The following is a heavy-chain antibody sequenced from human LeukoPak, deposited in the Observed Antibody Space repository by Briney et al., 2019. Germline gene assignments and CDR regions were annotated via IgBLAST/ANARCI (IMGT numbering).Heavy chain of an antibody. CDR1: GYTFTSYG. J-gene: IGHJ5*01. CDR3: ARDLWNFYDDSGYYRDFDS. Sequence: GASVKVSCKASGYTFTSYGISWVRQAPGQGLEWMGWISAYNGNTNYAQKLQGRVTVTTDTPTSTVYMELRSLRSDDTAVYYCARDLWNFYDDSGYYRDFDSWGQGTLVTVSS. CDR2: ISAYNGNT. D-gene: IGHD3-22*01. V-gene: IGHV1-18*01.